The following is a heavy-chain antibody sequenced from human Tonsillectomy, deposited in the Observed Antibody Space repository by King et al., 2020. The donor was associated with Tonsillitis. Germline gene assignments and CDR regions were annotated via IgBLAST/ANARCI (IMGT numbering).Heavy chain of an antibody. CDR3: ARDAPNSSGWYRYFDY. J-gene: IGHJ4*02. CDR1: GYTFTGYY. CDR2: IDPNSGGT. D-gene: IGHD6-19*01. V-gene: IGHV1-2*02. Sequence: VQLVESGAEVKKPGASVKVSCKASGYTFTGYYIYWVRQAPGQGLEWMGWIDPNSGGTNNAQKFQGRVTMTRDTSISTAYMELSRLRSDDTAVYYCARDAPNSSGWYRYFDYWGQGTLVTVSS.